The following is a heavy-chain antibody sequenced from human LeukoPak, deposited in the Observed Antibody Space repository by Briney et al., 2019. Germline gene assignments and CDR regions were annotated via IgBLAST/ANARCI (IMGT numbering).Heavy chain of an antibody. Sequence: GGSLRLSCAASGFTFSSYGMSWVRQAPGKGLEWVSAISGSGGSTYYADSVKGRFTISRDNSKNTLYLQMNSLRAEDTAVYYCATTGYDILTGSHDYWGQGTLVTVSS. CDR3: ATTGYDILTGSHDY. CDR2: ISGSGGST. CDR1: GFTFSSYG. V-gene: IGHV3-23*01. D-gene: IGHD3-9*01. J-gene: IGHJ4*02.